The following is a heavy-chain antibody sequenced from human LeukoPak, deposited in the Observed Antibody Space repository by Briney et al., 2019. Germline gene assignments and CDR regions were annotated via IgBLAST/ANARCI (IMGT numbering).Heavy chain of an antibody. Sequence: GGSLRLSCAASGFNFGPYYMAWIRQAPGTGLAWVSSISAGSTYTHYADSVEGRFTISRDDAQSSVFLLINNLRAEDAGFYDWAREFYGQFVSWGQGTLVTVSS. CDR3: AREFYGQFVS. V-gene: IGHV3-11*06. CDR2: ISAGSTYT. D-gene: IGHD4-17*01. CDR1: GFNFGPYY. J-gene: IGHJ4*02.